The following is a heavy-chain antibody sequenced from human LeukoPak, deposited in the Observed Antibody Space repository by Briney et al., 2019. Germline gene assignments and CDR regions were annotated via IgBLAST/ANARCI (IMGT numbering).Heavy chain of an antibody. CDR1: GYTFTSYG. D-gene: IGHD6-19*01. J-gene: IGHJ2*01. V-gene: IGHV1-18*01. Sequence: ASVKVSCKASGYTFTSYGISWVRQAPGQGLEWMGWISAYNGNTNYTQKLQGRVTMTTDTSTSTAYMELRSLRSDDTAVYYCARDRGSGWYVYFDLWGRGTLVTVSS. CDR3: ARDRGSGWYVYFDL. CDR2: ISAYNGNT.